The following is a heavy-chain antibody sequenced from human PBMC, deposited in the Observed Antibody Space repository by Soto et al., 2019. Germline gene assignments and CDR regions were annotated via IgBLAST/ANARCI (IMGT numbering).Heavy chain of an antibody. CDR3: ARSATAKNWFDP. CDR1: SSSSYY. J-gene: IGHJ5*02. CDR2: IYPGDSDT. D-gene: IGHD5-18*01. V-gene: IGHV5-51*01. Sequence: SSSSYYWGWIRQPPGKGLEWMGIIYPGDSDTRYSPSLQGQVTISADKSISTAYLQWSSLKASDTAMYYCARSATAKNWFDPWGQGTLVTVSS.